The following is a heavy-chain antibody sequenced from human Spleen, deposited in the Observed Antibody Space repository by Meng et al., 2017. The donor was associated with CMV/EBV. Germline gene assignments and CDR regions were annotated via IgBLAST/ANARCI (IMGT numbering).Heavy chain of an antibody. Sequence: FTTYYIHWVRQAPGEGLEWMGWINPNSGGTNYAQKFQGRVTMTRDTSFSTAYMELSKLRSDDTAVYYCARGGLSPPAYCGGDCYKFDYWGQGTLVTVSS. CDR1: FTTYY. J-gene: IGHJ4*02. CDR3: ARGGLSPPAYCGGDCYKFDY. D-gene: IGHD2-21*01. V-gene: IGHV1-2*02. CDR2: INPNSGGT.